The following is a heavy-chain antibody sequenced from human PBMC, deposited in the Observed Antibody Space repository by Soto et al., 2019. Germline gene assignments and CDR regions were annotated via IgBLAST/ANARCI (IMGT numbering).Heavy chain of an antibody. D-gene: IGHD3-10*01. J-gene: IGHJ4*02. CDR2: ISGGGGST. V-gene: IGHV3-23*01. CDR3: AKDRGWLDY. Sequence: PGGSLRLSCVVSGFTFNSYAMSWVRQAPGKGLEWVSTISGGGGSTYYADSVKGRFTISRDNSKSTVYLQMNSLRAEDTAVYYCAKDRGWLDYWGQGTLVTVSS. CDR1: GFTFNSYA.